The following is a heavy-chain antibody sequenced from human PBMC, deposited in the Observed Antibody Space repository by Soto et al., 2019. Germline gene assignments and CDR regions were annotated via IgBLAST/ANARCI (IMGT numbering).Heavy chain of an antibody. CDR3: ATPQDYDGCLDS. CDR1: GFTFRDYG. J-gene: IGHJ4*02. CDR2: ISAYNVNM. Sequence: ASVKVSCKASGFTFRDYGFHWVRQAPGQGLEWKGWISAYNVNMQIAQKFQDRVTVSTDTPTSTAYMEVRSLRFDDTAVYYCATPQDYDGCLDSWGQGTLVTVSS. V-gene: IGHV1-18*01. D-gene: IGHD3-22*01.